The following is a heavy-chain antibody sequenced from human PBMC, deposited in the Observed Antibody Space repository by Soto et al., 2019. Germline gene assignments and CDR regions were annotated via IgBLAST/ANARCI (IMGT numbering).Heavy chain of an antibody. D-gene: IGHD3-3*01. CDR1: GFIVSSNY. J-gene: IGHJ4*02. CDR2: IYSGGRT. V-gene: IGHV3-66*01. Sequence: EVQLVESGGGLVQPGGSLRLSCAASGFIVSSNYMSWVRQAPGKGLEWVSVIYSGGRTYYTDSVKGRFTISRDNSKNTLYLQMNSLRAEDTAVYYCARAKGALWSGYSEFDYWGQGTLVTVSS. CDR3: ARAKGALWSGYSEFDY.